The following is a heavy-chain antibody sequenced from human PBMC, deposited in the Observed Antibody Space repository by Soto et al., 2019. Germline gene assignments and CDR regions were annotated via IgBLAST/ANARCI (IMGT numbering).Heavy chain of an antibody. J-gene: IGHJ4*02. Sequence: EVQLVESGGDSVQPGGSLRLSCAASGFPFSSYWMHWVRHTPVNGLEWVSRISGDGTTIYYADSVTGRFTVSRDNAKNTLTLQMSGLGAEDTAVYYCAREYYELLTGYYNDHWGQGTLVSVSS. CDR1: GFPFSSYW. CDR2: ISGDGTTI. V-gene: IGHV3-74*01. D-gene: IGHD3-9*01. CDR3: AREYYELLTGYYNDH.